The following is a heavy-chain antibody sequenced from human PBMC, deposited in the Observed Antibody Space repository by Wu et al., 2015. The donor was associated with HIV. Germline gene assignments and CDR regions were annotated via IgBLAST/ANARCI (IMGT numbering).Heavy chain of an antibody. CDR2: INPYNGDT. V-gene: IGHV1-18*01. CDR3: AREPLAAAGDYWYFDL. D-gene: IGHD6-13*01. Sequence: QVQLVQSGAEVKKPGASVKVSCKASGYTFTSYDINWVRQATGQGLEWMGWINPYNGDTNYAQKFQGRVTMTTATSTSTAYMELRSLRSDDTAVYYCAREPLAAAGDYWYFDLWGRGTLVTVSS. CDR1: GYTFTSYD. J-gene: IGHJ2*01.